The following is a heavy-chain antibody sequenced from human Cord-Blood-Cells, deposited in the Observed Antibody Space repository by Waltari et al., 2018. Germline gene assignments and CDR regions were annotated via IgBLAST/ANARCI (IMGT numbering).Heavy chain of an antibody. J-gene: IGHJ3*02. CDR1: GYTFTSYA. CDR2: INAGNGNT. D-gene: IGHD3-22*01. Sequence: QVQLVQSGAEVKKPGASVTVSCKASGYTFTSYAMHWVRQAPGPRLEWMGWINAGNGNTKYSQKFQGRGTITRDTAASTADMELSSLRSEDTAVYYCARDEAGYYDSSGYDAFDIWGQGTMVTVSS. V-gene: IGHV1-3*01. CDR3: ARDEAGYYDSSGYDAFDI.